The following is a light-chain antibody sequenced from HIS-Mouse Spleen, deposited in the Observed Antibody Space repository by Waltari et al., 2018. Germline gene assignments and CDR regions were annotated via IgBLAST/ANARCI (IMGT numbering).Light chain of an antibody. J-gene: IGLJ2*01. V-gene: IGLV2-14*01. Sequence: QSALTQPASVSGSPGQSITISCTGTSSDVGGYNLVSWYQQHPGKAPKLMIYEVSNRPSGVSNRFSGSKSGNTASLTISGLQAEDEADYYCSSYTSSSTLFGRGTKLTVL. CDR2: EVS. CDR3: SSYTSSSTL. CDR1: SSDVGGYNL.